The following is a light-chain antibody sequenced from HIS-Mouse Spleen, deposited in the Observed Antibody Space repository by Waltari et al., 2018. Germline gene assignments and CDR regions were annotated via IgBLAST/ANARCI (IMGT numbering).Light chain of an antibody. Sequence: SYVLTQPPSVSVAPGKTARITWGGNNIGSKSVHWYQQKPGQAPVLVAYDDSDRPSGIPERFSGSNSGNTATLTISRVEAGDEADYYCQVWDSSSDHRVFGGGTKLTVL. CDR3: QVWDSSSDHRV. CDR1: NIGSKS. CDR2: DDS. J-gene: IGLJ3*02. V-gene: IGLV3-21*03.